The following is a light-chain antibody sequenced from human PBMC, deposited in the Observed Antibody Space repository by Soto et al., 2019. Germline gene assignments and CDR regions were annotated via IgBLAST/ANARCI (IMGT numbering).Light chain of an antibody. Sequence: DIQLTQSPSTLSASVGDRVTLTCRASQSLNTRLAWYQQRPGKAPKLLIYDASSLESGVPSRFSGSGSGTEFTLTISSLQPDDFATYYCQQYNSYWTFGQGTKVDI. CDR3: QQYNSYWT. CDR2: DAS. J-gene: IGKJ1*01. CDR1: QSLNTR. V-gene: IGKV1-5*01.